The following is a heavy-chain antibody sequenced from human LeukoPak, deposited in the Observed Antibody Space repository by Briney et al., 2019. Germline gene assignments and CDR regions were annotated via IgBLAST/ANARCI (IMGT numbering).Heavy chain of an antibody. D-gene: IGHD6-19*01. V-gene: IGHV1-46*01. CDR1: GYTFTSNY. Sequence: ASVKVSCKAAGYTFTSNYIHWVRQAPGQGLEWMGIINPSGGTTGYAEKFQGRVTMTRDTSTSTVYMELSSLRSEDTAVYYCARGGRAAVAWGWLDPRGQGTLVTVSS. CDR2: INPSGGTT. CDR3: ARGGRAAVAWGWLDP. J-gene: IGHJ5*02.